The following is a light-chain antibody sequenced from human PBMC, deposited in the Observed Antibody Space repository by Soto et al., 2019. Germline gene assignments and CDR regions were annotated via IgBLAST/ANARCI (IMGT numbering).Light chain of an antibody. J-gene: IGLJ3*02. V-gene: IGLV2-14*01. CDR3: SSYTSSSTLV. Sequence: QSALTQPASVSGSPGQSITISCTGTSSDVGAYHYVSWYQQHPGKVPKLMIYEVNKRPSGVSNRFSGSKSGNTASLTISGLQAEDEADYYCSSYTSSSTLVFGGGTQLTVL. CDR2: EVN. CDR1: SSDVGAYHY.